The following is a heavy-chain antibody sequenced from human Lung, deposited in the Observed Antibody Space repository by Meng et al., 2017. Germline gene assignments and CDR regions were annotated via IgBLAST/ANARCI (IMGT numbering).Heavy chain of an antibody. J-gene: IGHJ4*02. CDR3: ARGPTTMAHDFDY. Sequence: QVLLQQGGAGLLKPSETLSLPCVFFGGSFSDYYWSWIRQPPGKGLEWIGEINHSGSTNYNPSLESRATISVDTSQNNLSLKLSSVTAADSAVYYCARGPTTMAHDFDYWGQGTLVTVSS. D-gene: IGHD4-11*01. CDR1: GGSFSDYY. V-gene: IGHV4-34*01. CDR2: INHSGST.